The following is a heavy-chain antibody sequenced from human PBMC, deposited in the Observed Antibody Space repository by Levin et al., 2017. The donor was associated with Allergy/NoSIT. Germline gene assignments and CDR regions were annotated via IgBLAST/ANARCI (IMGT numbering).Heavy chain of an antibody. Sequence: GGSLRLSCAASGFTFRKYWMYWVRQAPGEGLVWLSRINSDGSIINYADSVRGRFTISRDNAKNTLYLDVNSLRADDTAIYFCVRPSSEEYREPAYWGQGTVVTVSS. D-gene: IGHD3-22*01. CDR1: GFTFRKYW. CDR3: VRPSSEEYREPAY. V-gene: IGHV3-74*01. J-gene: IGHJ4*02. CDR2: INSDGSII.